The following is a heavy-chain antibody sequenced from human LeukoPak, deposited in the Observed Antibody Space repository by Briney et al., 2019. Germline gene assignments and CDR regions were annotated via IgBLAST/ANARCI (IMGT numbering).Heavy chain of an antibody. J-gene: IGHJ6*02. Sequence: GGSLRLSCVAPGFTFSSYAMSWVRQAPGKGLEWVSAMGGSGGSTYYADAVKGRFTVSRDDFKNTLYLQMNSLRVEDTAVYYCAKDEAPAAGSWNYYYGMDVWGQGTTVTVSS. V-gene: IGHV3-23*01. CDR3: AKDEAPAAGSWNYYYGMDV. D-gene: IGHD6-13*01. CDR2: MGGSGGST. CDR1: GFTFSSYA.